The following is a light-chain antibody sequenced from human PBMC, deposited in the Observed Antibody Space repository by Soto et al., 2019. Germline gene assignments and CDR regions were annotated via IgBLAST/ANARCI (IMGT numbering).Light chain of an antibody. CDR3: QEYNSAART. Sequence: DIQMTQYPSSLSASVGDRVTITCRTSQGISNYLAWYQQKPGKVPKLLIYAASTLQSAVPSRFSGSGSGTDFTLNISSLHPEDVATYYCQEYNSAARTFGQGTRVEIK. V-gene: IGKV1-27*01. CDR1: QGISNY. CDR2: AAS. J-gene: IGKJ1*01.